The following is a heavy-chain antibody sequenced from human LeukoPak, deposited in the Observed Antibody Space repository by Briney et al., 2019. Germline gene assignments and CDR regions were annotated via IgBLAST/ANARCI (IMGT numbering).Heavy chain of an antibody. Sequence: GWSLTLSCAASGFTFSRYWMTWVRQSPGEGLEWVANINQDGSEKYYGDSVTGRFTISRDNAENSLFLQMNSLRADDTGVYYCARAREAPANVFPDHWGQGVVVTVSS. J-gene: IGHJ4*02. D-gene: IGHD2-15*01. V-gene: IGHV3-7*01. CDR1: GFTFSRYW. CDR3: ARAREAPANVFPDH. CDR2: INQDGSEK.